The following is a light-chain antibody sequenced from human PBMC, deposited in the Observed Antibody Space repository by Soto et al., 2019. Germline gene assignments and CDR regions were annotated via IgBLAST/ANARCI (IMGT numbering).Light chain of an antibody. Sequence: DIQLTQSPSSLHASVEDRVTITCRVSQSSGIYLNWYQKKPGEAPQLLIHAASSLQSGVPATFSASGAGTDFALTISSQQPEDFATYYCHQTYANPWTFGQGTKVEVK. CDR3: HQTYANPWT. V-gene: IGKV1-39*01. CDR1: QSSGIY. CDR2: AAS. J-gene: IGKJ1*01.